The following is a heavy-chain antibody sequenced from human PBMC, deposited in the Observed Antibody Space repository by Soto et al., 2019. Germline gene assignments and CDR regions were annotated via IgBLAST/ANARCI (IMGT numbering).Heavy chain of an antibody. J-gene: IGHJ6*02. CDR2: INAGNGNT. D-gene: IGHD3-3*01. CDR1: GYTFTSYA. Sequence: ASVKVSCKASGYTFTSYAMHWVRQAPGQRLEWMGWINAGNGNTKYSQKFQGRVTITRDTSASTAYMELSSLRSEDTAVYYCAGEAPLLRITIFGVVTRRGLDGMDVWGQGTTVTVSS. V-gene: IGHV1-3*01. CDR3: AGEAPLLRITIFGVVTRRGLDGMDV.